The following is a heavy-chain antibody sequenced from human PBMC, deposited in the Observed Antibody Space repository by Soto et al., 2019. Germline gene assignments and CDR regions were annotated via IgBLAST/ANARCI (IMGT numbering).Heavy chain of an antibody. CDR3: AKQQGPGTPYYYAMDV. CDR2: LSGSGGAT. J-gene: IGHJ6*02. CDR1: GFTFSSYA. V-gene: IGHV3-23*01. Sequence: GGSLRLSCAASGFTFSSYAMSWVRQAPGKGLEWVSTLSGSGGATYYAASVKGRFTISRDNSKNTVYLQMNSLGADDTAVYYCAKQQGPGTPYYYAMDVWGQGTVVTVSS. D-gene: IGHD1-1*01.